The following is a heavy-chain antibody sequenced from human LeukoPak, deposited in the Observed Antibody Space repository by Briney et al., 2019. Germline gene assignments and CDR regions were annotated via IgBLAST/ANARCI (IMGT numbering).Heavy chain of an antibody. CDR1: GFTFSSYG. D-gene: IGHD2/OR15-2a*01. J-gene: IGHJ4*02. CDR2: IRYDGSNK. CDR3: ANGRGYFRKTRMLDY. V-gene: IGHV3-30*02. Sequence: GGSLRLSCAASGFTFSSYGMHWVRQAPGKGLEWVAFIRYDGSNKYYADSVKGRFTISRDNSKNTLYLQMNSLRAGDTAVYYCANGRGYFRKTRMLDYWGQGTLVTVSS.